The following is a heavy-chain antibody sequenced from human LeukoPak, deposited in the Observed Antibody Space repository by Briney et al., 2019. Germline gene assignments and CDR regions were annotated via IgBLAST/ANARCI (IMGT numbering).Heavy chain of an antibody. CDR1: GASIARNHYY. CDR3: ANIVVVPAAARDAFDI. Sequence: PSETLSLTCTVSGASIARNHYYWGWIRQPPGKGLEWIGSIYYSGSTYYNPSLKSRVTISVDTSKNQFSLKLSSVTAADTAVYYCANIVVVPAAARDAFDIWGQGTMVTVSS. J-gene: IGHJ3*02. V-gene: IGHV4-39*01. CDR2: IYYSGST. D-gene: IGHD2-2*01.